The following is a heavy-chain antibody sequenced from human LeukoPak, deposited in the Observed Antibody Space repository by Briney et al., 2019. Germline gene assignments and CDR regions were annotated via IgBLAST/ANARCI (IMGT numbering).Heavy chain of an antibody. Sequence: ASVKVSCKASGYTFTSYYMHWVRQAPGQGLEWMGWINPNSGATNYAQKFQGRVTMTRDTSISTAYMDLSRLRSDDTAMYYCARELPATVTIDYWGQGTLATVSS. CDR1: GYTFTSYY. CDR3: ARELPATVTIDY. J-gene: IGHJ4*02. D-gene: IGHD4-17*01. V-gene: IGHV1-2*02. CDR2: INPNSGAT.